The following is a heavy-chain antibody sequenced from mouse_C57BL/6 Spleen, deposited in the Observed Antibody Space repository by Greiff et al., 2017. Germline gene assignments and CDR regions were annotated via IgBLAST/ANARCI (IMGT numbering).Heavy chain of an antibody. CDR2: ISGGGGNT. D-gene: IGHD1-1*01. V-gene: IGHV5-9*01. CDR1: GFTFSSYT. Sequence: EVKVVESGGGLVKPGGSLKLSCAASGFTFSSYTMSWVRQTPGKRLEWVATISGGGGNTYYPDSVKGRFTISIDNAKNTLYLQMSSLRSEDSALYYCARRGCGSSRGLGYWGQSTTLTVSS. J-gene: IGHJ2*01. CDR3: ARRGCGSSRGLGY.